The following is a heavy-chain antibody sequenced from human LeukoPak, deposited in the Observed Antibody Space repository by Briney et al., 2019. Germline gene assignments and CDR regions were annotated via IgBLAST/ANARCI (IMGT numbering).Heavy chain of an antibody. V-gene: IGHV3-64*01. CDR2: ISSNGGST. CDR3: AKDYGEMGDY. Sequence: PGGSLRLSCAASGFTFSSYAMHWVRQAPGKGLEYVSAISSNGGSTYYANSVKGRFTISRDNSKNTLYLQMNSLRAEDTAVYYCAKDYGEMGDYWGQGTLVTVSS. D-gene: IGHD4-17*01. J-gene: IGHJ4*02. CDR1: GFTFSSYA.